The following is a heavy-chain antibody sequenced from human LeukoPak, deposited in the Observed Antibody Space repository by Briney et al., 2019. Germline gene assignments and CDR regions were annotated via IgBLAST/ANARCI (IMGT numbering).Heavy chain of an antibody. V-gene: IGHV4-39*01. Sequence: SETLSLTCTVSGGSISSSSYYWGWIRQPPGKGLEWIGSIYYSGSSYYNPSLESRVTISVDTSKNQFSLNLSSVTAADTAVYYCARHSGGTYYTPLNNWGQGTLVTVSS. D-gene: IGHD1-26*01. CDR2: IYYSGSS. CDR3: ARHSGGTYYTPLNN. CDR1: GGSISSSSYY. J-gene: IGHJ4*02.